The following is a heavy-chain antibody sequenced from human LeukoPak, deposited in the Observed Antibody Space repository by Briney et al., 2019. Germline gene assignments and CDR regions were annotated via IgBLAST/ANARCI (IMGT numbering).Heavy chain of an antibody. J-gene: IGHJ3*01. Sequence: GGSLRLSCAASGFTFNIYAMSWVRQAPGKGLEWVSSISGNGGSTYYADSVQGRFTISRDNSKNTLSLQMNSLRAEDTAVYYCARITDRTIFGEIMHGFDVWGQGTPVTVSS. CDR3: ARITDRTIFGEIMHGFDV. D-gene: IGHD3-3*01. V-gene: IGHV3-23*01. CDR1: GFTFNIYA. CDR2: ISGNGGST.